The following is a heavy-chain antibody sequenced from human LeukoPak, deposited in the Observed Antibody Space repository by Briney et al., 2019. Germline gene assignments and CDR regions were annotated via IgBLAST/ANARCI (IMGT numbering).Heavy chain of an antibody. CDR2: ISAYNGNA. J-gene: IGHJ4*02. D-gene: IGHD6-13*01. CDR3: AAGYSSSWHHGLD. CDR1: GYTFTSYG. Sequence: PRASVKVSCKASGYTFTSYGISWVRQAPGQGLEWMGWISAYNGNANYAQKLQGRVTMTTDTSTSTAYMELSSLRSEDTAVYYCAAGYSSSWHHGLDWGQGTLVTVSS. V-gene: IGHV1-18*01.